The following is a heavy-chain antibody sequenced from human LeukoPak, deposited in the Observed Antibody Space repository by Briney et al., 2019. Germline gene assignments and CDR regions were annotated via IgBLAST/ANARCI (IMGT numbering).Heavy chain of an antibody. CDR2: VSHNGGLT. CDR3: AREMTRKGEFDF. J-gene: IGHJ4*01. CDR1: GFTFIQHS. V-gene: IGHV3-30*04. D-gene: IGHD1-26*01. Sequence: PGRSLRLSCAASGFTFIQHSMNWIRQAPGKGLEWVAVVSHNGGLTFYADSVRGRFTISRDNSKNMHYLQMNNTTPGDTAVYFCAREMTRKGEFDFWGRGTLVTVSS.